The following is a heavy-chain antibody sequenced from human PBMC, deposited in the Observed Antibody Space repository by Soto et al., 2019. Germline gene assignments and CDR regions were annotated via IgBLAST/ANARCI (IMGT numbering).Heavy chain of an antibody. D-gene: IGHD2-21*01. CDR3: AKDRLNLWNWFDP. CDR1: GFTFSSYG. J-gene: IGHJ5*02. Sequence: PGGSLRLSCAASGFTFSSYGMHWVRQAPGKGLEWVAVISYDGSNKYYADSVKGRFTISRDNSKNTLYLQMNSLRAEDTAVYYCAKDRLNLWNWFDPWGQGTLVTVSS. V-gene: IGHV3-30*18. CDR2: ISYDGSNK.